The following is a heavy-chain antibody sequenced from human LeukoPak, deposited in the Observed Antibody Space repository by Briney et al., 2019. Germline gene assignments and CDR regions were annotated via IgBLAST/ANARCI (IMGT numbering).Heavy chain of an antibody. CDR3: ARGYCSGGSCYWSY. Sequence: GGSLRLSCAASGFTFSDFYMRWVRQAPGKGLELVSYISHTGGSIYYADSVKRRFTISRHNAKNSLYLQMNSLRAEDTAMYYCARGYCSGGSCYWSYWGQGTLVIVSS. CDR2: ISHTGGSI. CDR1: GFTFSDFY. J-gene: IGHJ4*02. V-gene: IGHV3-11*01. D-gene: IGHD2-15*01.